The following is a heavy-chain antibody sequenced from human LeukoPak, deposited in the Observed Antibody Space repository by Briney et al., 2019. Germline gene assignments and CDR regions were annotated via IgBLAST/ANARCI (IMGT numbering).Heavy chain of an antibody. Sequence: ASVKVSCKTSGYTFTSYYIHWVRQAPGQGLEWMGIINPSVGGTRHAQKFQGRVTVTRGTSTSTVYMELSSLRSDDTAIYYCARSVGSTTYYYPFDHWGQGTLVTVSS. V-gene: IGHV1-46*01. D-gene: IGHD2/OR15-2a*01. CDR2: INPSVGGT. CDR1: GYTFTSYY. J-gene: IGHJ4*02. CDR3: ARSVGSTTYYYPFDH.